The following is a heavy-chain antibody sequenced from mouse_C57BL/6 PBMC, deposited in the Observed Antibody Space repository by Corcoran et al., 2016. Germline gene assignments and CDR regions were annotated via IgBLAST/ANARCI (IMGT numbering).Heavy chain of an antibody. CDR1: GYAFSSDW. CDR2: IYPGDGDT. CDR3: ARTYYGSTHWEFDV. D-gene: IGHD1-1*01. V-gene: IGHV1-80*01. J-gene: IGHJ1*03. Sequence: QVQLQQSGAELVKPGSSVKISCKAYGYAFSSDWMNWVKQRPGKGLEWIGQIYPGDGDTNYNGKFKGKATLTADKSSSTAYMQLSSLTSEDSAVYFCARTYYGSTHWEFDVWGTGTTVTVSS.